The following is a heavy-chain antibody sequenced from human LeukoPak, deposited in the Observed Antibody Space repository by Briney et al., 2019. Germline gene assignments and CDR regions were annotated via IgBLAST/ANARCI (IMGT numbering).Heavy chain of an antibody. J-gene: IGHJ5*02. Sequence: SETLSLTCTVSGGSIRSRYWSWIRQPPGKGLECIGYINDSGSTNYNPSLKSRVTISVDTSKNQFSLTVRSVTAADTAAYYCARVGLGNWFDPWGQGTLVTVSS. D-gene: IGHD3-10*01. CDR3: ARVGLGNWFDP. CDR1: GGSIRSRY. V-gene: IGHV4-59*11. CDR2: INDSGST.